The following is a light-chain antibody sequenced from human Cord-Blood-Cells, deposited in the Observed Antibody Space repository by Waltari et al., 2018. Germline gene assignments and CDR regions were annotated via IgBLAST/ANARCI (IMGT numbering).Light chain of an antibody. CDR2: DVS. Sequence: QSALTQPASVSGSPGQSITISCTGTSSDVGGYNYVSWYQQHPGKAAKVMIYDVSKRPSGVSNRFSGSKSGHTASLTISGLQAEDEADYYCSSYTSSSTWVFGGGTKLTVL. J-gene: IGLJ3*02. CDR1: SSDVGGYNY. CDR3: SSYTSSSTWV. V-gene: IGLV2-14*01.